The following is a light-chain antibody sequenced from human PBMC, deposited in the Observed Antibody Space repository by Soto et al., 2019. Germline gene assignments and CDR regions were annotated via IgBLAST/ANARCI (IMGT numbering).Light chain of an antibody. V-gene: IGLV1-51*01. CDR3: ATWDRSLSVGV. CDR2: DND. J-gene: IGLJ2*01. Sequence: QSVLTQPPSVSAAPGQTVTISCSGSSSNIGNNYVFWYQQLPGTAPKLLIYDNDKRPSEIPDRFSGSKSGTSATLGITGLQTGDEADYYCATWDRSLSVGVFGGGTKLTVL. CDR1: SSNIGNNY.